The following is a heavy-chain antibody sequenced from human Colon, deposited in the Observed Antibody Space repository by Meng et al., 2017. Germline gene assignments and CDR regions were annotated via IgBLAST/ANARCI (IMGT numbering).Heavy chain of an antibody. CDR2: IYYTGST. CDR3: ERGPLDY. CDR1: GGSVSGVSYY. V-gene: IGHV4-61*01. J-gene: IGHJ4*02. Sequence: ARLWEAGLGCVRPEETCPLAFSVSGGSVSGVSYYWSWIRQPPGTGLEWIGYIYYTGSTNYTPSLKSRVTISVDTTKNQFSLKLRSVTAADTAVYYCERGPLDYWGQGTLVTVSS.